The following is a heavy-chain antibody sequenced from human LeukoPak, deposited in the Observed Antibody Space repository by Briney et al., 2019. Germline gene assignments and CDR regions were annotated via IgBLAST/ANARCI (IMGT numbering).Heavy chain of an antibody. D-gene: IGHD3-22*01. CDR3: AKDRRDYYDSSGLKDAFDI. J-gene: IGHJ3*02. Sequence: GGSLRLSCAASGFTFSSYAMSWVRQAPGKGLEWVSVISGSGGSTYYADSVKGRFTISRDNSKNTLYLQMNSLRAEDTAVYYCAKDRRDYYDSSGLKDAFDIWGQGTMVTVSS. CDR2: ISGSGGST. V-gene: IGHV3-23*01. CDR1: GFTFSSYA.